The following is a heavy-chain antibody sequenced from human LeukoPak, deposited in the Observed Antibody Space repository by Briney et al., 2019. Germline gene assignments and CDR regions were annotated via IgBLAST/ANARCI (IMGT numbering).Heavy chain of an antibody. J-gene: IGHJ2*01. CDR3: ARGGCRVLVGYFDL. V-gene: IGHV3-74*01. D-gene: IGHD6-13*01. Sequence: PGGSLRLSCAASGFTFSGFWMHWVRQTPGKGLVGVSRINSDGSSTNYADSVKGRFTISRDNAQNTLYLQMNSLRAEDMAVYYCARGGCRVLVGYFDLWGRGTLVTASS. CDR1: GFTFSGFW. CDR2: INSDGSST.